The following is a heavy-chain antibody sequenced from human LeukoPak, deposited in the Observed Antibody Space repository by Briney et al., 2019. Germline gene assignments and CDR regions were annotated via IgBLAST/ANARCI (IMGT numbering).Heavy chain of an antibody. CDR3: ARDSVRGLNWFDP. D-gene: IGHD3-10*02. CDR2: INAGNGNT. V-gene: IGHV1-3*01. J-gene: IGHJ5*02. Sequence: GASVKVSCKASGYTFTSYAMHWVRQAPGQRLEWMGWINAGNGNTEYSQKFQGRVTIARDTSASTAYMELSSLRSEDTAVYYCARDSVRGLNWFDPWGQGTLVTVSS. CDR1: GYTFTSYA.